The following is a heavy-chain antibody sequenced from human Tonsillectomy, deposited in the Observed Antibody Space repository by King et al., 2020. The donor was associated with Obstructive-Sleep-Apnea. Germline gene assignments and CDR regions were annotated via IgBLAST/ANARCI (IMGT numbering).Heavy chain of an antibody. V-gene: IGHV4-39*07. CDR2: MSYSGGT. J-gene: IGHJ4*02. CDR1: GGSIGSSSYF. Sequence: VPLQESGPGLVKPSETLSLTCTVSGGSIGSSSYFWGWIRQPPGKGLEWIGSMSYSGGTYYNLSLKSRVTMSLDTSKNQFSLKLKSVTAADTAVYYCARAGDYWGQGTLVTVSS. CDR3: ARAGDY.